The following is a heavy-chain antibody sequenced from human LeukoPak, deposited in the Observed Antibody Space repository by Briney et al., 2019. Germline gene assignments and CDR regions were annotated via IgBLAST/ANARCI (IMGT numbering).Heavy chain of an antibody. D-gene: IGHD3-3*01. V-gene: IGHV3-74*01. J-gene: IGHJ4*02. CDR3: ARDPGYDFWSGYYGFDY. CDR2: INSDGSST. Sequence: GGSLRLSCAASRFTFDDYAMHWVRQAPGKGLVWVSRINSDGSSTSYADSVKGRFTISRDNAKNTLYLQMNSLRAEDTAVYYCARDPGYDFWSGYYGFDYWGQGTLVTVSS. CDR1: RFTFDDYA.